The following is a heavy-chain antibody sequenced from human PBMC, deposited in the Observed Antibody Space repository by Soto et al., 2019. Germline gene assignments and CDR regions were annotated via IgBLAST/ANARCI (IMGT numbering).Heavy chain of an antibody. D-gene: IGHD6-13*01. J-gene: IGHJ6*02. Sequence: PGESLKISCKGSGYSFSSYWIGWGRQMPGKGLEWMGIIYPGDSDTRYSPSFQGQVTISADKSISTAYLQWSSLKASDTAMYYCARQREVGYSLYYYYYYGMDVWGQGTTVTSP. V-gene: IGHV5-51*01. CDR1: GYSFSSYW. CDR2: IYPGDSDT. CDR3: ARQREVGYSLYYYYYYGMDV.